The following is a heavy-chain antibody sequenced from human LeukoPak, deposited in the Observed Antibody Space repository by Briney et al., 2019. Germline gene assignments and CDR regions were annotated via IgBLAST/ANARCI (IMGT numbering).Heavy chain of an antibody. Sequence: GGSLRLSCVASGFTFSSYWMSWVRQAPGRGLEWVANLKQDGSEKYYVDSVKGRFTISRDNAKNSLYLQMNSLRAEDTAVYYCAREMELYDSSGYYSPGPFDYWGQGTLVTVSS. D-gene: IGHD3-22*01. V-gene: IGHV3-7*01. CDR1: GFTFSSYW. CDR2: LKQDGSEK. CDR3: AREMELYDSSGYYSPGPFDY. J-gene: IGHJ4*02.